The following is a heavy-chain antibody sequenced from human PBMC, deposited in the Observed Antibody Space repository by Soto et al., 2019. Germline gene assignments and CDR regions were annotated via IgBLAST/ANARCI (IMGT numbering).Heavy chain of an antibody. CDR3: ARDNESYGMDV. D-gene: IGHD2-8*01. V-gene: IGHV4-31*03. CDR2: IYYSGST. CDR1: GGSISSGGYY. J-gene: IGHJ6*02. Sequence: PSETLSLTCTVSGGSISSGGYYWSWIRQHPGKGLEWIGYIYYSGSTYYNPSLKSRVTISVDTSKNQFSLKLSSVTAADTAVYYCARDNESYGMDVWGQGTTVTVSS.